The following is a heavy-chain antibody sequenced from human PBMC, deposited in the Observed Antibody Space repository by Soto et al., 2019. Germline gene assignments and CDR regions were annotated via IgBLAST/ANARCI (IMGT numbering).Heavy chain of an antibody. CDR2: ISGYNGNT. J-gene: IGHJ6*02. CDR3: AREGPAPYYYYGMDV. V-gene: IGHV1-18*01. CDR1: GYSFTTYG. Sequence: QVQLVQSGGEVKKPGASVKVSCKTSGYSFTTYGISWVRQAPGQGLEWMGWISGYNGNTHYAQKFQGRVSITTDTSTSTAYMELRSLSSDDTAVYYCAREGPAPYYYYGMDVWGQGTTVTVSS.